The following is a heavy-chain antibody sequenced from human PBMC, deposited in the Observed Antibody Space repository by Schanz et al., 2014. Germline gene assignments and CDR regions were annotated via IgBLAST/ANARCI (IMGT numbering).Heavy chain of an antibody. CDR2: INWSDGGST. J-gene: IGHJ4*02. Sequence: EVHLLESGGGVVRPGGSLRLSCAASGFTFENYALTWVRQVPGKGLEWVSRINWSDGGSTGYADSVRGRFTISRDNAKNSLYLEMNSLRVEDTAFYYCARDASSSDYHLAHWGQGTLVTVSS. CDR1: GFTFENYA. V-gene: IGHV3-20*04. CDR3: ARDASSSDYHLAH. D-gene: IGHD3-22*01.